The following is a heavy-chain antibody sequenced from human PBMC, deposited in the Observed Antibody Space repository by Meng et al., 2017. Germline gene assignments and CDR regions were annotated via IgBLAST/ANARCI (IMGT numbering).Heavy chain of an antibody. Sequence: SETLSLTCTVSGYSISSGYYWSWIRQPPGKGLEWIGYIYYSGSTNYNPSLKSRVTISVDTSKNQFSLKLSSVTVADTAVYYCARDRGIPGSYVFDYWGQGTLVTVSS. CDR1: GYSISSGYY. D-gene: IGHD1-26*01. CDR3: ARDRGIPGSYVFDY. CDR2: IYYSGST. V-gene: IGHV4-61*01. J-gene: IGHJ4*02.